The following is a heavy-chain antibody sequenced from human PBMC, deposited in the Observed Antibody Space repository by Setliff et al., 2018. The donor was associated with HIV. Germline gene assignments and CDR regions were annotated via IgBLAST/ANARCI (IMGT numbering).Heavy chain of an antibody. Sequence: SETLSLTCNVSGYSISSGFYWGWIRQPPGKGLEWIGNIFHSGSTSYNPSLRSRVTISVDTSKNQFSLKLTSVTAADTAVYYCARPLTTSSNFWGDAFAIWGQGTVVTVSS. CDR2: IFHSGST. V-gene: IGHV4-38-2*02. D-gene: IGHD3-3*01. CDR3: ARPLTTSSNFWGDAFAI. CDR1: GYSISSGFY. J-gene: IGHJ3*02.